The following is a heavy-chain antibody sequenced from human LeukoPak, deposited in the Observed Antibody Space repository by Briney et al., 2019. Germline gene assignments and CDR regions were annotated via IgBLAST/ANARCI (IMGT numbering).Heavy chain of an antibody. D-gene: IGHD1-26*01. CDR1: GFTFSSYG. CDR3: ARDSEVGATSIDY. V-gene: IGHV3-30*19. Sequence: GGSLRLSCAASGFTFSSYGMPGVRQAPGKGLEWGAVISYDGSNKYYADSVKGRFTISRDNSKNTLYLQMNSLRAEDTAVYYCARDSEVGATSIDYWGQGTLVTVSS. J-gene: IGHJ4*02. CDR2: ISYDGSNK.